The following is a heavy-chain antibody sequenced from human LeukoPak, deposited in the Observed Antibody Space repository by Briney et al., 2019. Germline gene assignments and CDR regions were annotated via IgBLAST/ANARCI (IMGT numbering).Heavy chain of an antibody. CDR3: ARRPSYDFWSGYYGVDGLDI. CDR1: GYSFTSYW. Sequence: GESLKISCKASGYSFTSYWIVWVRQTPGKGLEWMGIVYPGDSDTRYSPSFQGQVTISADKSISTAYLQWNSLRASDTAMYYCARRPSYDFWSGYYGVDGLDIWGQGTMVTVSS. V-gene: IGHV5-51*01. CDR2: VYPGDSDT. D-gene: IGHD3-3*01. J-gene: IGHJ3*02.